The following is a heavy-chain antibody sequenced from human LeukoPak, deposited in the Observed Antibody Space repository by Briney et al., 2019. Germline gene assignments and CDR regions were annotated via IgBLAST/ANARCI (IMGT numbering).Heavy chain of an antibody. V-gene: IGHV3-23*01. J-gene: IGHJ4*02. Sequence: PGGSLRLSCVASGITFSNYVMNWVRQAPGKGLEWVSSISGNGGSTYYADSVKGRFTISRDSSKNTLYLQMDSLRAEDTAVYYCAKRSGNTALTRHFDYWGQGTLVTVSS. CDR1: GITFSNYV. D-gene: IGHD3-3*01. CDR3: AKRSGNTALTRHFDY. CDR2: ISGNGGST.